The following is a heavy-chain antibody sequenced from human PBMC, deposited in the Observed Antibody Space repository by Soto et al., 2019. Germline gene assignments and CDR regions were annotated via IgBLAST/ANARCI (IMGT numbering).Heavy chain of an antibody. CDR2: IYYSGST. V-gene: IGHV4-59*01. J-gene: IGHJ3*02. CDR1: GGSISSYY. CDR3: ARGFREYCSGGSCYYAFDI. D-gene: IGHD2-15*01. Sequence: SETLSLTCTVSGGSISSYYWSWIRQPPGKGLEWIGYIYYSGSTNYNPSLKSRVTISVDTSKNQFSLKLSSVTAADTAVYYCARGFREYCSGGSCYYAFDIWGQGTMVTVSS.